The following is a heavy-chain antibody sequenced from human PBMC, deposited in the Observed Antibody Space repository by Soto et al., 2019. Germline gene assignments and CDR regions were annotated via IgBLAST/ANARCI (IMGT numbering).Heavy chain of an antibody. CDR2: IYWDDSK. CDR1: GFSLTTDRVG. CDR3: AHAYGGRSLY. V-gene: IGHV2-5*02. D-gene: IGHD1-26*01. Sequence: QITLKESGPTLVKPTQTLTLTCTFSGFSLTTDRVGVGWIRQPPGEALEWLAVIYWDDSKTYRPSLESRLTITKDTSKNQGALTMTNMDSLDTGTYYCAHAYGGRSLYWGQGTLVTVSS. J-gene: IGHJ4*02.